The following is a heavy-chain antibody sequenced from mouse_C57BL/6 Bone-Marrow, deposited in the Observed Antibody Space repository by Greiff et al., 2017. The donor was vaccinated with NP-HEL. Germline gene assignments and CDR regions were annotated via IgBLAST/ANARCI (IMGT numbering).Heavy chain of an antibody. CDR3: TRNWYYYAMDY. CDR1: GFTFSDAW. V-gene: IGHV6-6*01. CDR2: IRNKANNHAT. J-gene: IGHJ4*01. D-gene: IGHD4-1*01. Sequence: EVNVVESGGGLVQPGGSMKLSCAASGFTFSDAWMDWVRQSPEKGLEWVAEIRNKANNHATYYAESVKGRFTISRDDSKSSVYLQMNSLRAEDTGIYYCTRNWYYYAMDYWGQGTSVTVSS.